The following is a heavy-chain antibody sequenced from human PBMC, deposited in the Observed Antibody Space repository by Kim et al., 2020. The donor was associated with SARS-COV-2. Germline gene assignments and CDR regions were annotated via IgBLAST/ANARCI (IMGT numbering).Heavy chain of an antibody. CDR2: INHSGST. CDR3: ARIRIEYSSSSLDY. V-gene: IGHV4-34*01. J-gene: IGHJ4*02. CDR1: GGSFSGYY. Sequence: SETLSLTCAVYGGSFSGYYWSWIRQPPGKGLEWIGEINHSGSTNYNPSLKSRVTISVDTSKNQFSLKLSSVTAADTAVYYCARIRIEYSSSSLDYWGQGTLVTVSS. D-gene: IGHD6-6*01.